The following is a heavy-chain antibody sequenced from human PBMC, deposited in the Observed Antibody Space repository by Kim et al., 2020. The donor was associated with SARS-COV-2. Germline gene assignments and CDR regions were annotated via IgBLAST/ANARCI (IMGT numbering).Heavy chain of an antibody. V-gene: IGHV3-23*01. CDR2: ISGSGGST. CDR3: AKAWGMSDGSGSYYVD. CDR1: GFTFSSYA. J-gene: IGHJ4*02. Sequence: GGSLRLSCAASGFTFSSYAMSWVRQAPGKGLEWVSAISGSGGSTYYADSVKGRFTISRDNSKNTLYLQMNSLRAEDTAVYYCAKAWGMSDGSGSYYVDWGQGTLVTVSS. D-gene: IGHD3-10*01.